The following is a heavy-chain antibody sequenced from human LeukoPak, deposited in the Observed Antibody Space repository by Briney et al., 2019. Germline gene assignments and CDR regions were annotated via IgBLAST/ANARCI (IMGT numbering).Heavy chain of an antibody. CDR1: GFTFSSYA. J-gene: IGHJ4*02. CDR2: ISSSGGST. D-gene: IGHD1-26*01. V-gene: IGHV3-23*01. Sequence: PGGSLRLSCAASGFTFSSYAMSWVRQAPGKGLEWVPAISSSGGSTYYADSVKGRFTISRDNSKNTLYLQMNSLRAEDTAAYYCAKSSGSYYVLYYFDYWGQGTLVTVSS. CDR3: AKSSGSYYVLYYFDY.